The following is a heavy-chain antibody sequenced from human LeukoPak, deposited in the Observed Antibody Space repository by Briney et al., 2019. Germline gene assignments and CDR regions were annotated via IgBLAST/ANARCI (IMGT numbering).Heavy chain of an antibody. CDR2: INYSGST. V-gene: IGHV4-59*01. Sequence: SETLSLTCTVSGGSISNYYWTWIRRPPGQGLEWIGYINYSGSTNYNPSLKSRVTISVDRSKNQFSLNLSSVTAADTAVYYCVRSEMGGYTFDYWGQGTLLTVSS. CDR1: GGSISNYY. D-gene: IGHD5-24*01. J-gene: IGHJ4*02. CDR3: VRSEMGGYTFDY.